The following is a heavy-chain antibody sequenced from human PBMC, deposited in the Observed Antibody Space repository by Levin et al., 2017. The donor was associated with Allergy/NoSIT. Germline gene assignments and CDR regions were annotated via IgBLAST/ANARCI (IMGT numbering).Heavy chain of an antibody. Sequence: SQTLSLTCVISGDNVSSDSVAWNWIRYSPSRGLEWLGRTFYRSKWYRDYAVSVKSRIVINADTDKNQFSLQLNSVTPEDTAVYYCARGERVRAPYHAFEFWGQGTTVSVSP. J-gene: IGHJ3*01. CDR3: ARGERVRAPYHAFEF. V-gene: IGHV6-1*01. D-gene: IGHD1-1*01. CDR1: GDNVSSDSVA. CDR2: TFYRSKWYR.